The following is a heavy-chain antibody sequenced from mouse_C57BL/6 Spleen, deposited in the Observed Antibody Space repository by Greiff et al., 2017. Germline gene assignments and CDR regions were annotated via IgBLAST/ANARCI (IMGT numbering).Heavy chain of an antibody. Sequence: EVKLMESGAELVRPGASVKLSCTASGFNIKDDYMHWVKQRPEQGLEWIGWIDPENGDTEYASKFQGKATITADTSSNTAYLQLSSLTSEDTAVYYCTTRTTVDYWGQGTTLTVSS. CDR2: IDPENGDT. CDR3: TTRTTVDY. J-gene: IGHJ2*01. V-gene: IGHV14-4*01. D-gene: IGHD1-1*01. CDR1: GFNIKDDY.